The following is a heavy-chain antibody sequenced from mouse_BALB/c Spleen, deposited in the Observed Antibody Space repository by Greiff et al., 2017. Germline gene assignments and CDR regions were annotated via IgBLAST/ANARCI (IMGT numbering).Heavy chain of an antibody. CDR2: INPSTGYT. J-gene: IGHJ3*01. D-gene: IGHD2-1*01. Sequence: VQLQESGAELAKPGASVKMSCKASGYTFTSYWMHWVKQRPGQGLEWIGYINPSTGYTVYNQKFKDKATLTADKSSSTAYMQLSSLTSEDSAVYYCAPYGNYVGWFAYWGQGTLVTVSA. CDR3: APYGNYVGWFAY. CDR1: GYTFTSYW. V-gene: IGHV1-7*01.